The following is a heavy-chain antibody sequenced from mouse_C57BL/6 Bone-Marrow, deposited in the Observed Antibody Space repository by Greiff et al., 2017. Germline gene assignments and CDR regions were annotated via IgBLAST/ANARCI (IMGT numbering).Heavy chain of an antibody. CDR1: GYTFTSYG. J-gene: IGHJ3*01. D-gene: IGHD1-1*02. Sequence: QVQLQQSGAELARPGASVKLSCKASGYTFTSYGISWVKQRTGQGLEWIGEIYPRSGNTYYNEKFKGKATLTADKSSSTAYMELRSLTSEDSAVYFWVVLWRGFAYWGQGTLVTVSA. CDR3: VVLWRGFAY. CDR2: IYPRSGNT. V-gene: IGHV1-81*01.